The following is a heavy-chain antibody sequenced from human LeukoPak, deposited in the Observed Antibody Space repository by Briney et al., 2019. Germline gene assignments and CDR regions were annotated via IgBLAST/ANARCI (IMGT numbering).Heavy chain of an antibody. Sequence: GGSLRLSCTASGFTFSDYWMEWVRQAPGKGLVWVSRINSDGSSPSYADSVKGRFTISRDNSKNTLYLQMNNLSAEGAAVYYCARETSGSCPYWRRGTLVSVPS. J-gene: IGHJ4*02. CDR1: GFTFSDYW. CDR3: ARETSGSCPY. D-gene: IGHD2-15*01. V-gene: IGHV3-74*01. CDR2: INSDGSSP.